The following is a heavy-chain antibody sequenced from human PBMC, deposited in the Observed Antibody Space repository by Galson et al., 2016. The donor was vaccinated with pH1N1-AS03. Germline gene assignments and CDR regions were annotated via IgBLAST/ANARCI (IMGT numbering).Heavy chain of an antibody. CDR1: GAPITSGSHY. Sequence: LSLTCSVSGAPITSGSHYWTWLRQLPGKGLGWIGNIYYGGTTQFNPSLATRVTMSVDRPKNQFSLNLMSVTAADTAVYYWSRDGTLWPHYYPLDVWGQGTTVTVSS. V-gene: IGHV4-61*01. J-gene: IGHJ6*02. CDR3: SRDGTLWPHYYPLDV. D-gene: IGHD3-22*01. CDR2: IYYGGTT.